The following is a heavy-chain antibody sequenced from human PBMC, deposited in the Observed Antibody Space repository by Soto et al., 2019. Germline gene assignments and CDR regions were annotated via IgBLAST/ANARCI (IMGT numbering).Heavy chain of an antibody. V-gene: IGHV4-59*01. CDR3: ARAGVTMVRGVPNWFDP. D-gene: IGHD3-10*01. J-gene: IGHJ5*02. Sequence: SETLSLTCTVSGGSISSYYWSWIRQPTGKGLEWIGYIYYSGSTNYNPSLKSRVTISVDTSKNQFSLKLSSVTAADTAVYYCARAGVTMVRGVPNWFDPWGRGTLVTVSS. CDR2: IYYSGST. CDR1: GGSISSYY.